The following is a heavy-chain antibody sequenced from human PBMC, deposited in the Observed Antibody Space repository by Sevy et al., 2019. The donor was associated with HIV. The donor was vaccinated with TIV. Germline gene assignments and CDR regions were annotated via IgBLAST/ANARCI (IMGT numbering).Heavy chain of an antibody. D-gene: IGHD2-21*01. CDR3: ASVGGDQYQYYGLDV. Sequence: GGSLRLSCAASGFTFSDYYMSWIRQAPGKGLEWVSYISGSGKTIYNADSVKGRFAISRDNAKNLLFLQMNSLRADETAVYYCASVGGDQYQYYGLDVWGQRTTVTVSS. J-gene: IGHJ6*02. CDR2: ISGSGKTI. CDR1: GFTFSDYY. V-gene: IGHV3-11*01.